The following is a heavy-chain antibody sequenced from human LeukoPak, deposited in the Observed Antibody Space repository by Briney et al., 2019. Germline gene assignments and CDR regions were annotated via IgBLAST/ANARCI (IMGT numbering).Heavy chain of an antibody. Sequence: PSETLSLTCTVSGGSISSYYWSWIRQPPGKGLEWIGYIYYSGSTNYNPSLKSRVTISVDTSKNQFSLKLSSVTAADTAVYYCARGVWFGDYYYYGMDVWGQGTTVTVSS. V-gene: IGHV4-59*01. CDR3: ARGVWFGDYYYYGMDV. CDR1: GGSISSYY. D-gene: IGHD3-10*01. J-gene: IGHJ6*02. CDR2: IYYSGST.